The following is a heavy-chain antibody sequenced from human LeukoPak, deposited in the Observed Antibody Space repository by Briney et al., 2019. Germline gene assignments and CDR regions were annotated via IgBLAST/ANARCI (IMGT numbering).Heavy chain of an antibody. Sequence: GGSLRLSCAASGFTFSSYAMSWVRQAPGKGLEWVSAISGSGGSTYYADSVKGRFTISRDNSKNTLYLQMNSLRAEDTAVYYCARAHTSKWERLRAMYYFDYWGQGTLVTVSS. V-gene: IGHV3-23*01. CDR2: ISGSGGST. CDR3: ARAHTSKWERLRAMYYFDY. J-gene: IGHJ4*02. D-gene: IGHD1-26*01. CDR1: GFTFSSYA.